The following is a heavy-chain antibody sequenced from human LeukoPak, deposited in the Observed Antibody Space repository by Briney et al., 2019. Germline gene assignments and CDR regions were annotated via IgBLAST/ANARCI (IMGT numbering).Heavy chain of an antibody. V-gene: IGHV1-18*01. CDR2: ISAYNGNT. Sequence: GASVKVSCKASGYTFTSYGISWVRQAPGQGLEWMGWISAYNGNTNYAQKLQGRVTMTTDTSTSTAYMELSRLRSDDTAVYYCARAGLGQQLGGAHYWGQGTLVTVSS. CDR3: ARAGLGQQLGGAHY. D-gene: IGHD6-13*01. CDR1: GYTFTSYG. J-gene: IGHJ4*02.